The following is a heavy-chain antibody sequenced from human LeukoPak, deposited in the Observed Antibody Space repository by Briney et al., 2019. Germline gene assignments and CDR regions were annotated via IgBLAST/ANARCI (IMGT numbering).Heavy chain of an antibody. CDR1: GLTFSDAW. V-gene: IGHV3-15*01. J-gene: IGHJ5*02. CDR3: TTDVGPHELDP. Sequence: PGGSLRLSCAASGLTFSDAWMSWVRQAPGKGLECVARIKSKTHGGTIDYAAPVKGRFTISRDDSKSTLYLQMNSLKTEDTAVYYCTTDVGPHELDPWGQGTLVTVSS. CDR2: IKSKTHGGTI.